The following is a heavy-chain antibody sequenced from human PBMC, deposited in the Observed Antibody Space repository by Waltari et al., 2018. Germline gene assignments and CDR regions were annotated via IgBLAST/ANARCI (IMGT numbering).Heavy chain of an antibody. V-gene: IGHV3-53*01. CDR3: ASSVRGVFDY. CDR2: IYSGGST. D-gene: IGHD3-10*02. CDR1: GFTVSSNY. J-gene: IGHJ4*02. Sequence: EVQLVESGGGLIQPGGSLRLSCAASGFTVSSNYMSWVRQAPGKGVGWVSVIYSGGSTYYADSGKGRFTISRDNSKNTLYLQMNSRRAEDTAVYYCASSVRGVFDYWGQGTLVTVSS.